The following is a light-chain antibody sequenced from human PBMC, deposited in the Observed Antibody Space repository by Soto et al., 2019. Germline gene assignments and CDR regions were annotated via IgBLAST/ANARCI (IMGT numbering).Light chain of an antibody. V-gene: IGLV2-8*01. CDR3: GSYADSNNYV. CDR2: EVS. J-gene: IGLJ1*01. CDR1: SSDVGGYNY. Sequence: QSVLTKPPSASGSPGQSITISCTGTSSDVGGYNYVSWYQQYPGKAPKIMIYEVSKRPSGVPDRFSGSKSGNTASLTVSGLQAEDEADYYCGSYADSNNYVFGTGTKVTVL.